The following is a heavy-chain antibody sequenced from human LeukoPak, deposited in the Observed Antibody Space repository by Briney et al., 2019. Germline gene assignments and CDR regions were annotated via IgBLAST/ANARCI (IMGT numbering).Heavy chain of an antibody. Sequence: SVKVSCKASGGTFSSYAISWVRQAPGQGLEWMGGIIPIFGTANYAQKFQGRVTITADASTSTAYMELSSLRSEDTAVYYCARGPVMDPAVVYAFDIWGQGTMVTVSS. CDR2: IIPIFGTA. V-gene: IGHV1-69*13. CDR3: ARGPVMDPAVVYAFDI. D-gene: IGHD5-18*01. CDR1: GGTFSSYA. J-gene: IGHJ3*02.